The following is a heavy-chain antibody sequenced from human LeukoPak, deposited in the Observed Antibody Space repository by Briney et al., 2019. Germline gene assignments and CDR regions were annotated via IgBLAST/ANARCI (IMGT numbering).Heavy chain of an antibody. V-gene: IGHV1-69*02. J-gene: IGHJ6*02. CDR1: GGTFSKNS. D-gene: IGHD3-16*01. CDR3: ARVKAVGVPVAIDAYFDYGMDV. CDR2: TIPIVGVE. Sequence: ASVKVSCKVSGGTFSKNSISWVRQAPGQGLEWMGRTIPIVGVEHYAQKFQGRVTIAADMSTSTAYMDLSSLRSDDTAVYYCARVKAVGVPVAIDAYFDYGMDVWGQGTTVIVSS.